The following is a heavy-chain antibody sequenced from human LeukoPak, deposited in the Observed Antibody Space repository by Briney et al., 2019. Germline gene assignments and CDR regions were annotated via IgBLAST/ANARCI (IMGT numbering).Heavy chain of an antibody. J-gene: IGHJ5*02. Sequence: ASVKVSCKASGYTFTSYAMHWVRQAPGQRLEWIGWINAGNGNTKYSQKFQGRVTITRDTSASTAYMELSSLRSEDTAVYYCASGSGWGANWFDPWGQGTLVTVSS. CDR3: ASGSGWGANWFDP. CDR1: GYTFTSYA. CDR2: INAGNGNT. V-gene: IGHV1-3*01. D-gene: IGHD6-19*01.